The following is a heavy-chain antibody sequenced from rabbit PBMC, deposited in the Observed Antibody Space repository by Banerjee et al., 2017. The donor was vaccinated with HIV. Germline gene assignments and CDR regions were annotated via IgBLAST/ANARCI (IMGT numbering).Heavy chain of an antibody. D-gene: IGHD1-1*01. CDR1: GFSFSNKAV. CDR2: INAVTGKA. J-gene: IGHJ4*01. CDR3: ARDLVGVIGWNFYL. Sequence: QEQLVESGGGLVKPEGSLKLSCTASGFSFSNKAVMCWVRQAPGKGLEWIACINAVTGKAVYATWASARFTISRTSSTTVTLRMTSLTAADRATYFCARDLVGVIGWNFYLWGPGTLVTVS. V-gene: IGHV1S45*01.